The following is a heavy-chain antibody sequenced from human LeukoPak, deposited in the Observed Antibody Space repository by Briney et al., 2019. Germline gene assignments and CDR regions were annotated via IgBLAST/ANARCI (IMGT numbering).Heavy chain of an antibody. V-gene: IGHV4-39*01. J-gene: IGHJ5*02. Sequence: SETLSLTCTVSGGSISSSSYYWGWIRQPPGKGLEWIGSIYYSGSTYYNPSLKSRVTISVDTSKNQFSLKLSSVTAADTAVYYCASNRYYYGSGSYQGPFNWFDPWGQGTLVTVSS. CDR3: ASNRYYYGSGSYQGPFNWFDP. CDR2: IYYSGST. D-gene: IGHD3-10*01. CDR1: GGSISSSSYY.